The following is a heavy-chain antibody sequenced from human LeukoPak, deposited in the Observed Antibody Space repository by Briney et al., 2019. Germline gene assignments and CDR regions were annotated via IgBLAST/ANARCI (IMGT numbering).Heavy chain of an antibody. J-gene: IGHJ4*02. CDR2: ISGSGGST. V-gene: IGHV3-23*01. Sequence: PGGSLRLSRVASGFTYSNYAMPGVRQARARGLEGVRGISGSGGSTYYAESVKGRFTISTDNSKYTLYLQMNSLRAEDTAVYYCASHPIRTADYWGQGTLVTVSS. D-gene: IGHD5-24*01. CDR1: GFTYSNYA. CDR3: ASHPIRTADY.